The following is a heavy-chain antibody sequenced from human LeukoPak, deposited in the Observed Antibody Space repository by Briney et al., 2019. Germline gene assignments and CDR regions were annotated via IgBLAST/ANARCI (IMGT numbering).Heavy chain of an antibody. Sequence: GGSLRLSCAASGFTFSSYAMSWVRQAPGKGLEWVAFIRYDGSNKYYADSVKGRFTISRDNAKNSLYLQMNSLRAEDTAVYYCARDADYYDSSGYLYYFDYWGQGTLVTVSS. CDR2: IRYDGSNK. D-gene: IGHD3-22*01. CDR1: GFTFSSYA. CDR3: ARDADYYDSSGYLYYFDY. V-gene: IGHV3-30*02. J-gene: IGHJ4*02.